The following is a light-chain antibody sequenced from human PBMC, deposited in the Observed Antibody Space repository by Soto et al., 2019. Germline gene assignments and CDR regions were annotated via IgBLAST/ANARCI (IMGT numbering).Light chain of an antibody. Sequence: QSGLTQPPSASRTPGQRIIISCSGSSSNIGRNTVNWYQHLPGRAPKVLNYRNSHRPSGVPDRFSGSQSGSSASLAISGLQSEDEADYYCAAWDDNLRGVVFGGGTKLTVL. CDR2: RNS. J-gene: IGLJ3*02. CDR1: SSNIGRNT. V-gene: IGLV1-44*01. CDR3: AAWDDNLRGVV.